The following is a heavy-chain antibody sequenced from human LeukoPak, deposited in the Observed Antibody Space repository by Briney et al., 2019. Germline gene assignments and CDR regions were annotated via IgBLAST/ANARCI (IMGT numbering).Heavy chain of an antibody. CDR2: ISGSGYNI. Sequence: GGSLRLSCAASAFTFSSYEMNWVRQAPGKGLKWISYISGSGYNIYYADSVKGRFTISRDNAKNSLYLKMNSLRVEDTAVYYCARGSLVHYYGSGSYRIRAGFDSWGQGTLVTVSS. CDR3: ARGSLVHYYGSGSYRIRAGFDS. J-gene: IGHJ4*02. D-gene: IGHD3-10*01. V-gene: IGHV3-48*03. CDR1: AFTFSSYE.